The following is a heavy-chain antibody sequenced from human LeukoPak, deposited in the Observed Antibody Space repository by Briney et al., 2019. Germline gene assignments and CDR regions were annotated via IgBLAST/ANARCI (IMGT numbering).Heavy chain of an antibody. CDR3: ARGYGYYFES. CDR1: GGSISSYY. Sequence: SGTLSLNCTVSGGSISSYYWKWLRPPPGKGLEWIGYIYSSGSTNYNPSLKSRVAISVDTTRNQFSLKLSSVTSADTAVYYCARGYGYYFESWGQGTLVTVSS. CDR2: IYSSGST. V-gene: IGHV4-59*03. D-gene: IGHD5-18*01. J-gene: IGHJ4*02.